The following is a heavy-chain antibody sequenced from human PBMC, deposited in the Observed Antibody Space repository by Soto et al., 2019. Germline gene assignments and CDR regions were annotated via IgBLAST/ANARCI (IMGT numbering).Heavy chain of an antibody. CDR1: GFTFSSYA. V-gene: IGHV3-30-3*01. D-gene: IGHD5-12*01. CDR2: ISYDGSNK. CDR3: SRDFSVGGSPPKPSLLFDY. J-gene: IGHJ4*02. Sequence: GGSLRLSCAASGFTFSSYAMHWVRQAPGKGLEWVAVISYDGSNKYYADSVKGRFTISRDNSKNTLYLQMNSLRAEDTAVYYCSRDFSVGGSPPKPSLLFDYWGQGTLVTVSS.